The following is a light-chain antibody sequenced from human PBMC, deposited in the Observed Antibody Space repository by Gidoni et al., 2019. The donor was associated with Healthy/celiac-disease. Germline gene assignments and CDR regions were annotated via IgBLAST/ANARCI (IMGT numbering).Light chain of an antibody. CDR3: QQYYSTPPLT. Sequence: DIVMTQSPDSLAVSLGERANITCKSSQSVLYSSNNKNYLAWYQQKPGQPPKLLIYWASTRESGVPDRFSGSGSGTDFTLTISSLQAEDVAVYYCQQYYSTPPLTFGGGTKVEIK. J-gene: IGKJ4*01. V-gene: IGKV4-1*01. CDR2: WAS. CDR1: QSVLYSSNNKNY.